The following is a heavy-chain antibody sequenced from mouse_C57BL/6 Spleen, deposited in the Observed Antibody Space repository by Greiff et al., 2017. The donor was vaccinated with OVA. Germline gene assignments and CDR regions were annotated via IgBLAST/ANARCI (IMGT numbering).Heavy chain of an antibody. V-gene: IGHV3-6*01. D-gene: IGHD1-1*02. CDR3: ARGGWSAMDY. J-gene: IGHJ4*01. CDR1: GYSITSGYY. Sequence: EVQLQESGPGLVKPSQSLSLTCSVTGYSITSGYYWNWIRQFPGNKLEWMGYISYDGSNNYNPSLKNRISITRDTSKNQFFLKLNSVTTEDTATYYCARGGWSAMDYWGQGTSATVSS. CDR2: ISYDGSN.